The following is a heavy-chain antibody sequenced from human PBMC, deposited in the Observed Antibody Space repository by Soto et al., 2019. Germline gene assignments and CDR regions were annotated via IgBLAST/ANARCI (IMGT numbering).Heavy chain of an antibody. CDR3: ARDHRYYYASGRYYTYYYGMDV. V-gene: IGHV1-3*01. CDR1: GYTFTNYA. Sequence: ASVKVSCKASGYTFTNYAIHWVRQAPGQRLEWMGWINPGDGKTEYSQKFQGRVNIARDTSATTAYMELSSLRSEDTAEYYCARDHRYYYASGRYYTYYYGMDVWGQGTTVTVSS. D-gene: IGHD3-10*01. J-gene: IGHJ6*02. CDR2: INPGDGKT.